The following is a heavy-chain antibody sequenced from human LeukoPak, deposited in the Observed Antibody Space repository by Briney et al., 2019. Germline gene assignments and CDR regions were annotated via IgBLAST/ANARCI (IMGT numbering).Heavy chain of an antibody. CDR1: GGTFSSYA. V-gene: IGHV1-69*04. Sequence: SVKVSCKASGGTFSSYAISWVRQAPGQGLEWMGRIIPILGIANYAQKFQGRVTITADKSTSTPYMELSSLRSEDTAVYYCARAFVAAAGTSWFDPWGQGTLVTVSS. D-gene: IGHD6-13*01. J-gene: IGHJ5*02. CDR3: ARAFVAAAGTSWFDP. CDR2: IIPILGIA.